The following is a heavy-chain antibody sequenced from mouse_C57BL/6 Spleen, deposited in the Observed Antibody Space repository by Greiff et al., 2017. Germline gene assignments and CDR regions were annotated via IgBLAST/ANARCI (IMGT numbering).Heavy chain of an antibody. D-gene: IGHD1-2*01. CDR2: ILPGSGST. V-gene: IGHV1-9*01. Sequence: QVQLQQSGAELMKPGASVKLSCKATGYTFTGYWIEWVKQRPGHGLEWIGEILPGSGSTNYNDKFKGKATFTADTSSNTAYMQLSSLTAEDSAVYYCANRGYHYAMDYWGQGTSVTVSS. CDR3: ANRGYHYAMDY. J-gene: IGHJ4*01. CDR1: GYTFTGYW.